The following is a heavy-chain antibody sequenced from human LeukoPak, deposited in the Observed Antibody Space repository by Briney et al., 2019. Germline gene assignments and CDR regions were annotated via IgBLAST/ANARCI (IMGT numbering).Heavy chain of an antibody. V-gene: IGHV1-8*01. Sequence: GASVKVSCKASGYTFTNYDINWVRQATGQGLEWMGWMNPNSGNTGYAQKFQGRVTMTRDTSIGTAYMELSSLISEDTAVYYCARRLAAAGYLPDYWGPGTLVTVSS. CDR2: MNPNSGNT. CDR1: GYTFTNYD. CDR3: ARRLAAAGYLPDY. D-gene: IGHD6-13*01. J-gene: IGHJ4*02.